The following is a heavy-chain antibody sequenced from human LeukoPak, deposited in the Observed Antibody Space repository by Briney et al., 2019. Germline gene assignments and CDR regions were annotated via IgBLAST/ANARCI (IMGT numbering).Heavy chain of an antibody. CDR2: IKQDGDEK. V-gene: IGHV3-7*03. CDR3: ARDGRPLDY. Sequence: GGSLRLSCVDSGITFSRYWMSWVRQAPGKGLEWVANIKQDGDEKYYVDSVKGRFAISRDNAKNSLYLQMNSLRVEDTAVYYCARDGRPLDYWGQGTLVTVSS. CDR1: GITFSRYW. J-gene: IGHJ4*02.